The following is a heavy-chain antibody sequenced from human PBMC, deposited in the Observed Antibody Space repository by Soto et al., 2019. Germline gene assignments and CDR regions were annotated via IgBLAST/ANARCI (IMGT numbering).Heavy chain of an antibody. CDR2: IYHSGSN. V-gene: IGHV4-4*02. J-gene: IGHJ6*02. D-gene: IGHD3-10*02. CDR3: ASVRGGYYYAMDV. Sequence: QVQLQESGPGLVKPSGTLSLTCAVSGGSISSSNWWSWVRQPPGKGLEWIGKIYHSGSNNYNPSLKSRVTISVDKSKTQFSLKLSSVTAADTAVYYCASVRGGYYYAMDVWGQGTTVTVSS. CDR1: GGSISSSNW.